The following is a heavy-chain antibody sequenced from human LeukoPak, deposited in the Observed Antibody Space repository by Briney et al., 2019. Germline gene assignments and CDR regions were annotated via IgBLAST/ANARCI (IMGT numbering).Heavy chain of an antibody. CDR2: IWYDGSNK. CDR3: ARDWGDYLMGY. Sequence: SGRSLRLYCAARGFAFSSYGMHWVRQAPGKGLEWVAVIWYDGSNKYYADSVKGRFTISRDNSKNTLYLQMNSLRAEDTAVYYCARDWGDYLMGYWGQGTLVTVSS. V-gene: IGHV3-33*01. D-gene: IGHD4-17*01. J-gene: IGHJ4*02. CDR1: GFAFSSYG.